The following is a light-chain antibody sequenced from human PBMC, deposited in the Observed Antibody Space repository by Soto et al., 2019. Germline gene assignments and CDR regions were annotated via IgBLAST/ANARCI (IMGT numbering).Light chain of an antibody. J-gene: IGLJ1*01. CDR2: DVS. V-gene: IGLV2-8*01. Sequence: QSVLTQTASASGSPGQSITISCTGTTSDVGGYNYVSWYQHHPGKAAKLMIYDVSKRPSGVPDRFSGSKSGNTASLTVSGLQAEDEADYYCSSYAGSNNLYVFGTGTKVTVL. CDR1: TSDVGGYNY. CDR3: SSYAGSNNLYV.